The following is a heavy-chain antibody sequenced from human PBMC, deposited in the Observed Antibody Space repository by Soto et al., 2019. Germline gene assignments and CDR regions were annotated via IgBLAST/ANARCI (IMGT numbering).Heavy chain of an antibody. CDR2: IYPGDSDT. CDR1: GYSFTSYW. D-gene: IGHD3-22*01. V-gene: IGHV5-51*01. CDR3: ARHFYYDSSGYPYYFDY. Sequence: GESLKIACNGSGYSFTSYWIGWVRQMPGKGLEWMGIIYPGDSDTRYSPPFQGQVTISADKSISTAYLQWSSLKASDTAMYYCARHFYYDSSGYPYYFDYWGQGTLVTVSS. J-gene: IGHJ4*02.